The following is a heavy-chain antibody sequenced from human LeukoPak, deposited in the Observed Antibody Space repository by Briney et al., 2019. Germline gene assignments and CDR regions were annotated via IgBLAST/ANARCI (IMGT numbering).Heavy chain of an antibody. D-gene: IGHD1-14*01. CDR2: IIPIFGTA. CDR3: ARLPTLWSPPTPEPEVDY. Sequence: ASVTVSCKASGYTFTIYGISWVRQAPGQGLEGMGGIIPIFGTANYAQKFQGRVTITADKSTSTAYMELSSLRSEDTAVYYCARLPTLWSPPTPEPEVDYRGQGTLVTVSS. J-gene: IGHJ4*02. CDR1: GYTFTIYG. V-gene: IGHV1-69*06.